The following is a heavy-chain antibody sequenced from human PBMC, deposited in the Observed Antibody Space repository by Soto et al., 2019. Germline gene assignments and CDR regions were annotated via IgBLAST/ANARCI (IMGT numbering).Heavy chain of an antibody. CDR2: ISSSSSTI. J-gene: IGHJ6*03. CDR3: ASEQLYDFWSGYMDV. Sequence: GGSLRLSCAASGFTFSSYSMNWVRQAPGKGLEWVSYISSSSSTIYYADSVKGRFTISRDNAKNSLYLQMNSLRAEDTAVYYCASEQLYDFWSGYMDVWGKGTTVTVSS. CDR1: GFTFSSYS. V-gene: IGHV3-48*01. D-gene: IGHD3-3*01.